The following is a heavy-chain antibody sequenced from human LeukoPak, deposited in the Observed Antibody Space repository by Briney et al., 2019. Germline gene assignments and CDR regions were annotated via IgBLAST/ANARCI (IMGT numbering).Heavy chain of an antibody. Sequence: GGSLRLSCAASGLTFNNYGMHWVRQAPGKGLEWVAFIRFDGSNKYYADSVKGRFTISRDNSKNTLYLQMNSLRAEDTAVYYCAKDSGVGMATTFSILDIWGQGTMVTVSS. CDR2: IRFDGSNK. CDR3: AKDSGVGMATTFSILDI. J-gene: IGHJ3*02. V-gene: IGHV3-30*02. CDR1: GLTFNNYG. D-gene: IGHD5-24*01.